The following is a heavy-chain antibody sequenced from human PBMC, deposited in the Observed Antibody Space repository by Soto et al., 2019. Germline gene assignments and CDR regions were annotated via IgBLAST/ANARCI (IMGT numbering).Heavy chain of an antibody. V-gene: IGHV4-59*01. CDR2: IYYSGST. Sequence: SETLSLTCTVSGGSISSYYWSWIRQPPGKGLEWIGYIYYSGSTNYNPSIKSRVTISVDTSKNQFSLKLSSVTAADTAVYYCARDQDPPSGLLDYWGQGTLVTVSS. CDR3: ARDQDPPSGLLDY. D-gene: IGHD6-19*01. J-gene: IGHJ4*02. CDR1: GGSISSYY.